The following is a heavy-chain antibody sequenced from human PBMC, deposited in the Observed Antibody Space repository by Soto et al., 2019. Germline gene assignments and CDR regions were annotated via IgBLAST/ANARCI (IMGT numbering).Heavy chain of an antibody. V-gene: IGHV4-34*01. D-gene: IGHD2-15*01. CDR1: GGSFSDYS. Sequence: KPSETLSLTCGVSGGSFSDYSWNWIRQAPGKGLEWIGEINHRGTFNYNPSLKSRVTLSVDTSRNQFSLKVKSVTAADTAVYYCAAGGGFINGRMVWLDPWGQGTLVTVYS. CDR2: INHRGTF. CDR3: AAGGGFINGRMVWLDP. J-gene: IGHJ5*02.